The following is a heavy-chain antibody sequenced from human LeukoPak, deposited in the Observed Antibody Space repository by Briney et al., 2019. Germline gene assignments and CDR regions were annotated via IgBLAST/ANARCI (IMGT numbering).Heavy chain of an antibody. CDR3: ARGPSSSWFWFDP. J-gene: IGHJ5*02. CDR1: GGTFSSYA. CDR2: IIPIFGTA. Sequence: GASVKASCKASGGTFSSYAISWVRQAPGQGLEWMGGIIPIFGTANYAQKFQGRVTITADESTSTAYMELSSLRSEDTAVYYCARGPSSSWFWFDPWGQGTLVTVSS. D-gene: IGHD6-13*01. V-gene: IGHV1-69*13.